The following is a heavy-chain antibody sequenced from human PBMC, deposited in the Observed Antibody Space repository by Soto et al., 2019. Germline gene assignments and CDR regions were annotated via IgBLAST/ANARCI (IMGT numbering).Heavy chain of an antibody. J-gene: IGHJ4*02. CDR1: GFTFSSYW. CDR2: IKQDGSEK. D-gene: IGHD5-12*01. CDR3: ARAIVATTSYFDF. Sequence: GGSLRLSCAASGFTFSSYWMSWVRQAPGKGLEWVANIKQDGSEKYYVDSVKGRFTISRDNAKNSLYLQMNSLRAEDTAVYYWARAIVATTSYFDFWGQGTRVTVAS. V-gene: IGHV3-7*01.